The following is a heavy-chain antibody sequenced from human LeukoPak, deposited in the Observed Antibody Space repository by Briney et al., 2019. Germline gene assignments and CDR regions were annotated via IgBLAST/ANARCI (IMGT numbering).Heavy chain of an antibody. Sequence: GGSLRLSCAASGFTFSSYSMNWVRQAPGKGLEWVSSISSSSSYIYYADSVKGRFTISRDNAKNSLYLQMNSQRAEDTAVYYCARAYDILTGYSSNSHFDYWGQGTLVTVSS. J-gene: IGHJ4*02. CDR3: ARAYDILTGYSSNSHFDY. CDR2: ISSSSSYI. D-gene: IGHD3-9*01. CDR1: GFTFSSYS. V-gene: IGHV3-21*01.